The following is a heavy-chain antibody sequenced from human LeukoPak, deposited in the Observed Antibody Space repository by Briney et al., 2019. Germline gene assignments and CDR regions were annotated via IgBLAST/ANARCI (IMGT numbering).Heavy chain of an antibody. CDR2: ISGSGIST. J-gene: IGHJ4*02. Sequence: GGSLRLSCAASGFTFNIFAMNWVRQASGRGLEWVSTISGSGISTYYADSVKGRFTISRDNSKNTVYLQMNSLRAEDTAVYYCAKGLLGLGDYWGQGTLVTVSS. CDR3: AKGLLGLGDY. CDR1: GFTFNIFA. D-gene: IGHD3/OR15-3a*01. V-gene: IGHV3-23*01.